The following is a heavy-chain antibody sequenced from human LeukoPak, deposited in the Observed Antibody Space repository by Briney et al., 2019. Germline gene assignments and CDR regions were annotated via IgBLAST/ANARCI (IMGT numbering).Heavy chain of an antibody. CDR1: GYTFTSYY. V-gene: IGHV1-46*01. J-gene: IGHJ4*02. Sequence: GASVKVSCKASGYTFTSYYTHWVRQAPGQGLEWMGIINPSGGSTSYAQKFQGRVTMTRDMSTSTVYMELSSLRPEDTAVYCCARGPSRDYDILTGYYSLDYWGQGTLVTVSS. CDR2: INPSGGST. CDR3: ARGPSRDYDILTGYYSLDY. D-gene: IGHD3-9*01.